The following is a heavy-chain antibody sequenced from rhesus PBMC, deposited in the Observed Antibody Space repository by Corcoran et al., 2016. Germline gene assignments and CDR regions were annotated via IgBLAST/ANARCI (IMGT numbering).Heavy chain of an antibody. J-gene: IGHJ4*01. Sequence: QLQLQESGPGLVKSSETLSLTCAVSGGSISSHHWIWIRQPPGQGLEWIGRIFGGSGTTDYTPALTSRVTFSTATAKNRFSLKLSSVTAADPAVYYCARGCAGSGCPLVSIDYWGQGVLVTVSS. CDR2: IFGGSGTT. CDR3: ARGCAGSGCPLVSIDY. V-gene: IGHV4-173*01. D-gene: IGHD2-21*01. CDR1: GGSISSHH.